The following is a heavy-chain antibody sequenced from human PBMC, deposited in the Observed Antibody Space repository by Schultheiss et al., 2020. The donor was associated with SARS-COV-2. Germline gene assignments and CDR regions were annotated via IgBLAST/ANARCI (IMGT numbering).Heavy chain of an antibody. D-gene: IGHD2-15*01. J-gene: IGHJ4*02. V-gene: IGHV1-69*05. CDR2: IIPIFGTA. Sequence: SVKVSCKASGGTFSSYAISWVRQAPGQGLEWMGGIIPIFGTANYAQKFQGRVTMTRDTSTSTVYMELSSLRSDDTAVYYCARGGGYYCSGGSCQPNWGQGTLVTVSS. CDR1: GGTFSSYA. CDR3: ARGGGYYCSGGSCQPN.